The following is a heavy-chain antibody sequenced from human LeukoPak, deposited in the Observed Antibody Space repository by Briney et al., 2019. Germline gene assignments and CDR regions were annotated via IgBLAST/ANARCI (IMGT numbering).Heavy chain of an antibody. Sequence: SETLSLTCTVSGGSISSSSYYWGWIRQPPGKGLEWIGSIYYSGSTYNNSSLKSRVTISVDTSKNQFSLKLSSVTAADTAVYYCARDQGNYYYMDVWGKGTTVTISS. J-gene: IGHJ6*03. CDR3: ARDQGNYYYMDV. V-gene: IGHV4-39*07. CDR1: GGSISSSSYY. CDR2: IYYSGST.